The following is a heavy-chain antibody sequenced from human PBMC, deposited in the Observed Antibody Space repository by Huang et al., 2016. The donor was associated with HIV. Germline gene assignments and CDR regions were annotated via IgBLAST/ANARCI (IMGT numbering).Heavy chain of an antibody. Sequence: HVQLQQSGPGLLKPSQTLSLTCALSGDSVSANSVPWNWIRQAPSRGLEWLGRTYYRSKWYKDYAESVKGRIIIDTDTSKKYCSLQLKSVVPEDTAVYFCARGHDFYYDRSGYSFDYWGQGSLVTVSS. V-gene: IGHV6-1*01. CDR1: GDSVSANSVP. CDR3: ARGHDFYYDRSGYSFDY. J-gene: IGHJ4*02. D-gene: IGHD3-22*01. CDR2: TYYRSKWYK.